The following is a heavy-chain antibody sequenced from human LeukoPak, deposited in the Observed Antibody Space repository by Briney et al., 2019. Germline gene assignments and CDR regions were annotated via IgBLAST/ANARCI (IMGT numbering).Heavy chain of an antibody. D-gene: IGHD3-3*01. Sequence: GGSLRLSCAASGFTFSSYGMHWVRQAPGKGLEWVAVIWYDGSNKYYADSVKGRFTISRDNSKNTLYLQMNSLRAEDTAVYYCARERIITIFGVVTPGAFDIWGQGTLVTVSS. CDR1: GFTFSSYG. V-gene: IGHV3-33*01. J-gene: IGHJ3*02. CDR3: ARERIITIFGVVTPGAFDI. CDR2: IWYDGSNK.